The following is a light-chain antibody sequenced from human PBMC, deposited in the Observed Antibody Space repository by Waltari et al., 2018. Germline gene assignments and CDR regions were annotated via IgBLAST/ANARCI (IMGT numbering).Light chain of an antibody. J-gene: IGLJ1*01. V-gene: IGLV3-21*02. CDR1: DIGSKS. CDR2: DDS. CDR3: QVWDKSSDPPYV. Sequence: SLVLTQPPSVSVAPGQTARMTCGGHDIGSKSVNWYQQKPGQAPVVVVYDDSDRPSGIPERFSGSNSGNTATLTISRVEAGDEADYYCQVWDKSSDPPYVFGTGTKVTVL.